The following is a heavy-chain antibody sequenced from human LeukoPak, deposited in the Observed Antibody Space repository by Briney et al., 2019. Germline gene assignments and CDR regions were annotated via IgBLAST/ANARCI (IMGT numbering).Heavy chain of an antibody. CDR3: AREGYYGSGSPPSLYFDY. D-gene: IGHD3-10*01. Sequence: GGSLRLSCAASGFTFRNYVIHWVRQAPGKGLEWVAVTSSDLNVKLYADSVKGRFTISKDNSRSTLYLQMNSLRPEDTAIYYCAREGYYGSGSPPSLYFDYWGQGTLVTVSS. V-gene: IGHV3-30-3*01. J-gene: IGHJ4*02. CDR2: TSSDLNVK. CDR1: GFTFRNYV.